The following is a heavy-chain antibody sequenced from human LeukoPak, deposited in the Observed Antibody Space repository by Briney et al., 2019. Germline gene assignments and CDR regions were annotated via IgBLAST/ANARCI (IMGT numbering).Heavy chain of an antibody. V-gene: IGHV1-46*01. CDR2: INPSGGST. CDR3: ARELAVAGTVNNNWFDP. Sequence: ASVKVSCKASGYTFTSYYMHWVRQAPGQGLEWMGIINPSGGSTSYAQKFQGRVTMTRDMSTSTVYMELSSLRSEDTAVYYCARELAVAGTVNNNWFDPWGQGTLVTVSS. D-gene: IGHD6-19*01. J-gene: IGHJ5*02. CDR1: GYTFTSYY.